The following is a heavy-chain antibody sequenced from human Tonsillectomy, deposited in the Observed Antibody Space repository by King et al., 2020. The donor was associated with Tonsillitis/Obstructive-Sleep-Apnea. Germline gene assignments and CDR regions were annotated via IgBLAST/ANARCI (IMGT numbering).Heavy chain of an antibody. CDR3: AREPAGYYYGMDV. Sequence: QLVQSGGGLIQPGGSLRLSCAASGFTVSNTYISWVRQAPGKGLEWVSVIYTGGSTYYADSVKGRFTISRDNSNNTLYLKMNSLRAEDTAVYYCAREPAGYYYGMDVWGQGTTVTVSS. CDR2: IYTGGST. J-gene: IGHJ6*02. D-gene: IGHD1-14*01. CDR1: GFTVSNTY. V-gene: IGHV3-53*01.